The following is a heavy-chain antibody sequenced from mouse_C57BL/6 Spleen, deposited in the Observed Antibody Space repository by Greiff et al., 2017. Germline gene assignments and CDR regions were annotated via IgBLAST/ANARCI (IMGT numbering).Heavy chain of an antibody. J-gene: IGHJ1*03. Sequence: EVQRVESGGDLVKPGGSLKLSCAASGFTFSSYGMSWVRQTPDKRLEWVATISSGGSYTYYPDSVKGRFTISRDNAKNTLYLQMSSLKSEDTAMYDCARQGDYDGWYFDVGGTGTTVTVSS. D-gene: IGHD2-4*01. CDR2: ISSGGSYT. V-gene: IGHV5-6*01. CDR3: ARQGDYDGWYFDV. CDR1: GFTFSSYG.